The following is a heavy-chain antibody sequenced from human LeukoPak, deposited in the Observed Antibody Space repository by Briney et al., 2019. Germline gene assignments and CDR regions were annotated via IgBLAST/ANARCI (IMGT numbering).Heavy chain of an antibody. CDR2: IWYDGSNK. CDR1: GFTFSSYG. Sequence: GGSLRLSCAASGFTFSSYGMHWVRQAPGKGLEWVAVIWYDGSNKYYADSVKGRFTISRDNSKNTLYLQMNSLRAEDTAVYYCARDRDFGLWFGELSDWGQGTLVTVSS. CDR3: ARDRDFGLWFGELSD. J-gene: IGHJ4*02. D-gene: IGHD3-10*01. V-gene: IGHV3-33*01.